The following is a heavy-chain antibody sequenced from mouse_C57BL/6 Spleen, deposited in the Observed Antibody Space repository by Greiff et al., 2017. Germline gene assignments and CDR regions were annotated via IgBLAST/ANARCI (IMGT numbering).Heavy chain of an antibody. CDR2: IDPYDSYT. J-gene: IGHJ2*01. CDR1: GYTFTSYW. Sequence: QVKLQQPGAELVKPGASVKLSCKASGYTFTSYWMQWVKQRPGQGLEWIGEIDPYDSYTNYNQTFKGKVTLTVDKSSSTSYMQLSSLTSEDSSVYYCARGGTVVALDYWGQCTTLTVSS. CDR3: ARGGTVVALDY. D-gene: IGHD1-1*01. V-gene: IGHV1-50*01.